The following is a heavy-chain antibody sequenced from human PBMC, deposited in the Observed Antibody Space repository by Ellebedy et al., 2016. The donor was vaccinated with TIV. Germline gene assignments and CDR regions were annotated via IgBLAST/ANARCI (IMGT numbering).Heavy chain of an antibody. CDR1: GDTFSSSG. CDR3: ARDRGSGYDWVY. CDR2: IIPLFGTA. V-gene: IGHV1-69*05. Sequence: SVKVSCXASGDTFSSSGISWVRQAPGQGLEWMGGIIPLFGTASHSQKFQGRVTMTTDTSTSTAYMELRSLRSDDTAVYYCARDRGSGYDWVYWGQGTLVTVSS. D-gene: IGHD5-12*01. J-gene: IGHJ4*02.